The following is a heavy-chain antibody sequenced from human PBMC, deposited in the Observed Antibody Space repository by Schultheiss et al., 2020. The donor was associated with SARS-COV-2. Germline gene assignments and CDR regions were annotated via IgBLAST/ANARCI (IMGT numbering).Heavy chain of an antibody. J-gene: IGHJ4*02. V-gene: IGHV4-59*12. CDR2: IYYSGST. D-gene: IGHD3-3*01. CDR3: ARTIHITIFGVVQYFDY. Sequence: SETLSLTCTVSGGSISSYYWSWIRQPPGKGLEWIGYIYYSGSTYYNPSLKSRVTISVDTSKNQFSLKLSSVTAADTAVYYCARTIHITIFGVVQYFDYWGQGTLVTVSS. CDR1: GGSISSYY.